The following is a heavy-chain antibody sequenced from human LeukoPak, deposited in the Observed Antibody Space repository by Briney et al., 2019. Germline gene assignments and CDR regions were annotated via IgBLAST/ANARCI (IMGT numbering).Heavy chain of an antibody. CDR2: INHSGST. CDR3: ATLGEYYDASGYYYN. J-gene: IGHJ4*02. V-gene: IGHV4-34*01. Sequence: SETLSLTCAVYGGSFSGFYWSWIRQPPGKGLEWIGEINHSGSTYYNPSLKSRVTISVDTSKKQFSLKVTSVTAADTAVYYCATLGEYYDASGYYYNWGQGTLVTVSS. D-gene: IGHD3-22*01. CDR1: GGSFSGFY.